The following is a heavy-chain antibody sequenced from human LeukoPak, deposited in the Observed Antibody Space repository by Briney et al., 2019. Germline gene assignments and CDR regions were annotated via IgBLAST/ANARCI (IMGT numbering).Heavy chain of an antibody. V-gene: IGHV3-21*01. CDR3: ARVGFYFDTSGYSYYYYGMDV. CDR2: ISSSSIYT. Sequence: PGGSLRLSCAASGFTFSSYPMNWVRQAPGKGLEWVSSISSSSIYTFYADSVKGRFTISRDNAKNSLYLQMNSLRAEDTAVYYCARVGFYFDTSGYSYYYYGMDVWGRGTTVTVSS. D-gene: IGHD3-22*01. J-gene: IGHJ6*02. CDR1: GFTFSSYP.